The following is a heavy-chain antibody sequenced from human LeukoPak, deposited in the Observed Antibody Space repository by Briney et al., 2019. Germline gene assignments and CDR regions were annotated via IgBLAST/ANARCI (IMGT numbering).Heavy chain of an antibody. V-gene: IGHV3-21*01. CDR2: ISRTSEST. CDR1: GFSFNTYS. CDR3: ARGATDTTRWFDP. D-gene: IGHD1-7*01. Sequence: GGSLRLSCAASGFSFNTYSMTWVRQAPGKGLEWVSIISRTSESTFYADSVKGRFTISRDNARNSLYLQMNGLRADDTATYYCARGATDTTRWFDPWGQGTLVTVSS. J-gene: IGHJ5*02.